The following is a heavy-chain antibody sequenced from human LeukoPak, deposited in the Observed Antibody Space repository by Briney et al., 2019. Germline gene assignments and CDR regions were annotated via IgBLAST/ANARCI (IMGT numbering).Heavy chain of an antibody. CDR3: YWEGS. Sequence: GGSLRLSCAASGFTFSSYWMHWVRQGPGKGLVWVSRINSDGSSTSYADSVKGRFTISRDNAKNSLYLQMNSLRVEDTAVYYCYWEGSWGQGTLATVSS. J-gene: IGHJ4*02. V-gene: IGHV3-74*01. D-gene: IGHD1-26*01. CDR2: INSDGSST. CDR1: GFTFSSYW.